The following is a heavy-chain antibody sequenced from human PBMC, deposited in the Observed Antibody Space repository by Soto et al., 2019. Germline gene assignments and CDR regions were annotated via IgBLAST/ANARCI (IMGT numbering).Heavy chain of an antibody. D-gene: IGHD3-10*01. CDR2: ISAYNGNT. J-gene: IGHJ6*02. CDR3: ARRENEVWLGELLRTQYYYYGMDV. V-gene: IGHV1-18*01. CDR1: GYTFTSYG. Sequence: ASVKVSCKASGYTFTSYGISWVRQAPGQGLEWMGWISAYNGNTNYAQKLQGRVTMTTDTSTSTAYMELRSLRSDDTAVYYCARRENEVWLGELLRTQYYYYGMDVWCQAITVTVS.